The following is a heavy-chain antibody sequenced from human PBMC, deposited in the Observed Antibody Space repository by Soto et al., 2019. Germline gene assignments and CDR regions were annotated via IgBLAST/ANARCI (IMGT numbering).Heavy chain of an antibody. D-gene: IGHD1-7*01. CDR2: ISNSFSDGNT. J-gene: IGHJ4*02. Sequence: GGSLRLSCAASGFTFSNYAMNWVRQAPGKGLEWVSAISNSFSDGNTHYADSVKGRFTISRDNDKNTVFLQMDSLRAEDTAVYYCTRAGNYRFDYWGQGTLVTVSS. V-gene: IGHV3-23*01. CDR1: GFTFSNYA. CDR3: TRAGNYRFDY.